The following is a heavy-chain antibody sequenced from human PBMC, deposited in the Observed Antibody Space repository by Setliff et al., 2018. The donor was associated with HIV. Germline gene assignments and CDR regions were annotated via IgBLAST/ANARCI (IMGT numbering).Heavy chain of an antibody. V-gene: IGHV3-66*02. CDR2: TYSGGST. CDR1: GFTVSSNY. D-gene: IGHD2-15*01. J-gene: IGHJ4*02. CDR3: ARGALGYCSGGSCSLSY. Sequence: GGSLRLSCAASGFTVSSNYMTWVRQAPGKGLEWVSVTYSGGSTYYADSVKGRFTISRDNSKNTLYLQMNSLRAEDTAVYYCARGALGYCSGGSCSLSYWGQGALVTVSS.